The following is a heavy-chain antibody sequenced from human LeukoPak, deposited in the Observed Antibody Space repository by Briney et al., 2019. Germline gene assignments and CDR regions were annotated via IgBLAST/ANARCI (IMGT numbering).Heavy chain of an antibody. CDR2: IIPIFGTA. Sequence: PSVNVSCKASGGTFSSYAISWVRQAPGQGLEWMGGIIPIFGTANYAQKFQGRVTITTDESTSTAYMKLSSLRSEDTAVYYCAAPVVGAFAFDIWGQGTMVTVSS. CDR3: AAPVVGAFAFDI. J-gene: IGHJ3*02. D-gene: IGHD1-26*01. V-gene: IGHV1-69*05. CDR1: GGTFSSYA.